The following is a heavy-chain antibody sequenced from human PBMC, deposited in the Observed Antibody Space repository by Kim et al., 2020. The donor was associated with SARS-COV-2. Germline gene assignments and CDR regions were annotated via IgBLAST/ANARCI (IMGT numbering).Heavy chain of an antibody. D-gene: IGHD3-10*01. CDR2: IYSGGST. CDR3: ARDRVVWFGESYYYYGMDV. V-gene: IGHV3-53*04. CDR1: GFTVSSNY. J-gene: IGHJ6*02. Sequence: GGSLRLSCAASGFTVSSNYMSWVRQAPGKGLEWVSVIYSGGSTYYADSVKGRFTISRHNSKNTLYLQMNSLRAEDTAVYYCARDRVVWFGESYYYYGMDVWGQGTTVTVSS.